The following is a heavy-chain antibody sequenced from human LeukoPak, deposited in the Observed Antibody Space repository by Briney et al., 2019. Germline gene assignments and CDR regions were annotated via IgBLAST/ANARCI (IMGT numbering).Heavy chain of an antibody. V-gene: IGHV4-59*01. CDR3: SRSPLAGDYGGIDP. CDR1: GGSIHNYI. J-gene: IGHJ5*02. CDR2: IYDSGSA. D-gene: IGHD4-23*01. Sequence: PSETLSLTCTVSGGSIHNYIWSWIRQPPGKGLEWIGFIYDSGSANYNPSLQGRVTISVDTSKNQSSLKLNSVTAADTAVYYCSRSPLAGDYGGIDPWGQGTLVTVSS.